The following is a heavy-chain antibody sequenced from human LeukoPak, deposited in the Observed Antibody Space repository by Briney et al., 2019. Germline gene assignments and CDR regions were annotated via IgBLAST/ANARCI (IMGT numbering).Heavy chain of an antibody. CDR3: AKDGVGGGPFHYDFWSGYYPGYMDV. D-gene: IGHD3-3*01. CDR1: GFTFSGYW. J-gene: IGHJ6*03. CDR2: IRYDGSNK. V-gene: IGHV3-30*02. Sequence: GGSLRLSCAASGFTFSGYWMSWVRQAPGKGLEWVAFIRYDGSNKYYADSVKGRFTISRDNSKNTLYLQMNSLRAEDTAVYYCAKDGVGGGPFHYDFWSGYYPGYMDVWGKGTTVTVSS.